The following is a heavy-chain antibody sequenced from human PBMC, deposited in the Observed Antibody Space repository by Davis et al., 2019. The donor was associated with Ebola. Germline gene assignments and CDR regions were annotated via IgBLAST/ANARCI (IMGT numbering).Heavy chain of an antibody. J-gene: IGHJ6*04. Sequence: PGGSLRLSCAASGFTFSSYAMHWVRQAPGKGLEWVAVISYDGSNKYYADSVKGRFTISRDNSKNTLYLQMNSLRAEDTAVYYCARVRRLRFLELGDWGKGTTVTVSS. V-gene: IGHV3-30*04. CDR3: ARVRRLRFLELGD. CDR1: GFTFSSYA. CDR2: ISYDGSNK. D-gene: IGHD3-3*01.